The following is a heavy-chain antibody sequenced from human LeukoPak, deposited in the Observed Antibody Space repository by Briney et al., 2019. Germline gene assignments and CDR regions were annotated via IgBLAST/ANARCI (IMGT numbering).Heavy chain of an antibody. CDR3: ARAYCSGGSCYPYYYYYGMDV. CDR1: GFTVSSNY. D-gene: IGHD2-15*01. Sequence: GGSLRLSCAASGFTVSSNYMSWVRQAPGKGLEWVSVIYSGGSTYYADSVKGRFTISRDNSKNTLYLQMNSLRAEDTAVYYCARAYCSGGSCYPYYYYYGMDVWGQGTTVTVSS. V-gene: IGHV3-66*01. J-gene: IGHJ6*02. CDR2: IYSGGST.